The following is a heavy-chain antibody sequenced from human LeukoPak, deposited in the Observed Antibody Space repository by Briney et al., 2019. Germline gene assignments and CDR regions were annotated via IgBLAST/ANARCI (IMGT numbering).Heavy chain of an antibody. J-gene: IGHJ5*02. Sequence: GGSLRLSCAASGFTVSSNYMSWVRQAPGKGLEWVSVIYSGGSTYYADSVKGRFTISRDNSKNTLYLQMNSLRAEDTAVYHCARVLGVGLPPPGWFDPWGQGTLVTVSS. CDR2: IYSGGST. V-gene: IGHV3-66*02. CDR1: GFTVSSNY. CDR3: ARVLGVGLPPPGWFDP. D-gene: IGHD1-26*01.